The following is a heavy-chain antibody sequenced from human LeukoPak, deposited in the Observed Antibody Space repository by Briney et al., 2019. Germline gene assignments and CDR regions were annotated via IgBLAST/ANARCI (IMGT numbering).Heavy chain of an antibody. D-gene: IGHD1-26*01. V-gene: IGHV4-34*01. J-gene: IGHJ5*02. Sequence: PSETLSLTCAVYGGSFIGYYWSWIRQPPGKGLEWIGEINHSGSTNYNPSLKSRVTISVDTSKNQFSLKLSSVTAADTAVYYCARTVGATTTDWFDPWGQGTLVTVSS. CDR2: INHSGST. CDR3: ARTVGATTTDWFDP. CDR1: GGSFIGYY.